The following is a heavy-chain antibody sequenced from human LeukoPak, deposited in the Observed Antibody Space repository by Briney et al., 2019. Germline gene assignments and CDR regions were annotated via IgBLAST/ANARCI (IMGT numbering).Heavy chain of an antibody. D-gene: IGHD4/OR15-4a*01. V-gene: IGHV1-2*02. CDR1: GYTFTGYY. J-gene: IGHJ5*02. Sequence: ASVKVSCKASGYTFTGYYMHWVRQAPGQGLEWMGWINPNSGGTIYAQKFQGRVTMTEDTSTDTAYMELSSLRSEDTAVYYCATISSGVLMTIGTPNWFDPWGQGTLVTVSS. CDR3: ATISSGVLMTIGTPNWFDP. CDR2: INPNSGGT.